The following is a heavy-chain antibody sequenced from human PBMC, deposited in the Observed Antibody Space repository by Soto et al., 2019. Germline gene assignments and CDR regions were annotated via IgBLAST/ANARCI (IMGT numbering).Heavy chain of an antibody. CDR2: IDPSDSYT. D-gene: IGHD2-21*01. CDR1: GYSFTNYW. Sequence: GESLKISCKGSGYSFTNYWISRVRQMPGKGLEWMRRIDPSDSYTNYSPSFQGHVTISVDKSTSTAYLQWSSLKASDTAMYYCARYSHSPRPAFVYDRRDYYCDYWGQGTLVTVSS. J-gene: IGHJ4*02. CDR3: ARYSHSPRPAFVYDRRDYYCDY. V-gene: IGHV5-10-1*01.